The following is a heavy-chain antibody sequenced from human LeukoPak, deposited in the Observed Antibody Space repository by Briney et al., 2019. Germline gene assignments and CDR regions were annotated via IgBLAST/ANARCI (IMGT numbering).Heavy chain of an antibody. D-gene: IGHD3-10*01. CDR3: AKVGLVYYGSGSATYFDY. J-gene: IGHJ4*02. CDR2: ISYDGSNK. CDR1: GFTFSSYG. Sequence: PGGSLRLSCAASGFTFSSYGMHWVRQAPGKGLEWVAVISYDGSNKYYADSVKGRFTISRDNSKNKLYLQMNSLRAEDTAVYYCAKVGLVYYGSGSATYFDYWGQGTLVTVSS. V-gene: IGHV3-30*18.